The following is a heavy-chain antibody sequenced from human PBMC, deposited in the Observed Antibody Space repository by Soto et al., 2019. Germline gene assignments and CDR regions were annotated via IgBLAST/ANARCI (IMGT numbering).Heavy chain of an antibody. Sequence: SETLSLTCTASGGSISSYYWSWIRQPAGKGLEWIGRIYTSGSTNYNPSLKSRVTMSVDTSKNQFSLKLSSVTAADTAVYYCAIGAGSFVAFDIWGQGTMVTVSS. J-gene: IGHJ3*02. D-gene: IGHD1-26*01. CDR1: GGSISSYY. V-gene: IGHV4-4*07. CDR2: IYTSGST. CDR3: AIGAGSFVAFDI.